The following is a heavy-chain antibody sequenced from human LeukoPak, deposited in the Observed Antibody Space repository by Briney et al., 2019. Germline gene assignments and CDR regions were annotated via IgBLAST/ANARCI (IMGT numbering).Heavy chain of an antibody. D-gene: IGHD2-15*01. Sequence: ASVKVSCKASGYTFTSFGISWVRQAPGQGLEWMGWINAYNSNTNYARKFQGRVTMTTDTSTSTAYMELRSLRSDDTAVYYCARESFCRGGSCSYGMDVWGQGTTVTVSS. V-gene: IGHV1-18*01. J-gene: IGHJ6*02. CDR1: GYTFTSFG. CDR3: ARESFCRGGSCSYGMDV. CDR2: INAYNSNT.